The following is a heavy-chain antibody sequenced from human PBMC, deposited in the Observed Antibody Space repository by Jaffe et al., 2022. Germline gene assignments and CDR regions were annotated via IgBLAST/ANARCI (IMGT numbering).Heavy chain of an antibody. D-gene: IGHD1-26*01. CDR3: ARVPEGIVGATLWGSVDY. CDR2: INPNSGGT. J-gene: IGHJ4*02. Sequence: QVQLVQSGAEVKKPGASVKVSCKASGYTFTGYYMHWVRQAPGQGLEWMGWINPNSGGTNYAQKFQGRVTMTRDTSISTAYMELSRLRSDDTAVYYCARVPEGIVGATLWGSVDYWGQGTLVTVSS. CDR1: GYTFTGYY. V-gene: IGHV1-2*02.